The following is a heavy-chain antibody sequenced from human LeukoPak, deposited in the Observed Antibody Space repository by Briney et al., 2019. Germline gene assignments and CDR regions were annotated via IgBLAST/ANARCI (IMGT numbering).Heavy chain of an antibody. CDR2: IKSKTDGGTG. J-gene: IGHJ3*02. Sequence: GGSLRLSCAASGFTFSNVWMSWVRQAPGKGLEWVGRIKSKTDGGTGEYAAPVKGRFAISRDDSKNTLYLQMNSLKTEDTAVYYCTTDLADSSSWYNSFDIWGQGTVVTVSS. D-gene: IGHD6-13*01. V-gene: IGHV3-15*01. CDR1: GFTFSNVW. CDR3: TTDLADSSSWYNSFDI.